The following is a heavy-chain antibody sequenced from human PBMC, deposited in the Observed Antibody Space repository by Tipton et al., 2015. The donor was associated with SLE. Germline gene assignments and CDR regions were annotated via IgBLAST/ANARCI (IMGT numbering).Heavy chain of an antibody. CDR1: GGSISNDY. V-gene: IGHV4-59*08. J-gene: IGHJ4*02. D-gene: IGHD3-22*01. Sequence: TLSLTCAVSGGSISNDYWSWIRQSPGEGLVWIGYIHYSGSTNYNPSLKSRVTISIDSSKNQFSLKLSSVTAADTAVYHCARFIRPTSESSGYPADWGQGTLVTVSS. CDR3: ARFIRPTSESSGYPAD. CDR2: IHYSGST.